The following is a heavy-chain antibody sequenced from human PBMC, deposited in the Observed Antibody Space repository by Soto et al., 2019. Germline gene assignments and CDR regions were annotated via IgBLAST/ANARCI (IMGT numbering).Heavy chain of an antibody. CDR2: IYYSGST. V-gene: IGHV4-59*01. D-gene: IGHD1-1*01. Sequence: QVQLQESGPGLVKPSETLSLTCTVSGGSISSYYWSWIRQPPGKGLEWIGYIYYSGSTNYNPSLKSRVTISVATSKNQFSLKLSSVTAADTAVYYCARSTGIVTGSKFDYWGQGTLVTVSS. J-gene: IGHJ4*02. CDR1: GGSISSYY. CDR3: ARSTGIVTGSKFDY.